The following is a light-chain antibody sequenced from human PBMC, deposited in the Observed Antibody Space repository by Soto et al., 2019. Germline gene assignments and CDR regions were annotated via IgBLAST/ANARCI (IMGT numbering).Light chain of an antibody. V-gene: IGKV3-20*01. Sequence: TQSPATLSVSPGERATLSCRAGQTIYSNVSLYHHGSGQAPRLLIYGASSRATGIPDRFSGSGSGTDFTLTISRLEPEDFAVYYCQQYGSSPITFGQGTRLEI. CDR2: GAS. CDR3: QQYGSSPIT. CDR1: QTIYSN. J-gene: IGKJ5*01.